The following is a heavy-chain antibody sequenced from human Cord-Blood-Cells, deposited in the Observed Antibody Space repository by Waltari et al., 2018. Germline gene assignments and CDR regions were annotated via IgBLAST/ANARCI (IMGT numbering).Heavy chain of an antibody. Sequence: EVQLVESGGGLVQPGGSLRLSCAASGFTFSSYAMSWVRQAPGKGLEWVSAISGSGGSTYYADSVKGRFTISRDNSKNTLYLQMNSLRAEDTAVYYCAKLGGVGATFLDAVDIWGQGTMVTVSS. D-gene: IGHD1-26*01. V-gene: IGHV3-23*04. CDR3: AKLGGVGATFLDAVDI. J-gene: IGHJ3*02. CDR1: GFTFSSYA. CDR2: ISGSGGST.